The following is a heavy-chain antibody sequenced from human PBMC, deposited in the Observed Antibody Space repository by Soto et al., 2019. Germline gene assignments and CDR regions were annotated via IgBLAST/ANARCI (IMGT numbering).Heavy chain of an antibody. CDR2: IVVGSGNT. D-gene: IGHD4-17*01. Sequence: SVKVSCKASGFTFTSSAVQWVRPARGQRLEWIGWIVVGSGNTNYAQKFQERVTITRDMSTSTAYMELSSLRSEDTAVYYCAAEGAYGGNPEVKYYYYGMDVWGQGTTDTVSS. CDR1: GFTFTSSA. CDR3: AAEGAYGGNPEVKYYYYGMDV. J-gene: IGHJ6*02. V-gene: IGHV1-58*01.